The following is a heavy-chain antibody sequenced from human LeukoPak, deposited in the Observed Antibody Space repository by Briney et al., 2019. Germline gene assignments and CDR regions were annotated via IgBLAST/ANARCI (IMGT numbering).Heavy chain of an antibody. Sequence: PGGSLRLSCAASGFTFNIYTMYWVRQAPGKGLEWVSGIRHSDGNTYYADSVKGRFTISSDKSKNTLFPQMNSLRAEDTALYYCAKGLETESRLDSWGQGTLVTVSS. CDR3: AKGLETESRLDS. J-gene: IGHJ4*02. CDR2: IRHSDGNT. CDR1: GFTFNIYT. V-gene: IGHV3-23*01. D-gene: IGHD1-1*01.